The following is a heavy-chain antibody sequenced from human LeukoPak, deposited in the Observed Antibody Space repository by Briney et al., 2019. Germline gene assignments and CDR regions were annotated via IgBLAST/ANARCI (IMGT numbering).Heavy chain of an antibody. V-gene: IGHV3-21*01. Sequence: PGGSLRLSCAASGFTFSSYSMNWVRQAPGKGLEWVSSISSSSSYIYYADSVKGRFTISRDNAKNSLYPQMNSLRAEDTAVYYCARDSYYDSSGYYYYFDYWGQGTLVTVSS. D-gene: IGHD3-22*01. CDR2: ISSSSSYI. J-gene: IGHJ4*02. CDR1: GFTFSSYS. CDR3: ARDSYYDSSGYYYYFDY.